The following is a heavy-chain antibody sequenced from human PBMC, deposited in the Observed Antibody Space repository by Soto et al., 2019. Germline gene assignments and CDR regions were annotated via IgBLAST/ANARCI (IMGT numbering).Heavy chain of an antibody. Sequence: EVQLVESGGGLIQPGMSLRLSCAASGFSFDDYAMHWVRQVPGKGLEWITGISWNSGTTGYADSVKGRFTISRDNAKNSLYLQMNSLRAEDTAFYYCARDVWSRASGPPDSWGQGTLVTVSS. J-gene: IGHJ5*02. D-gene: IGHD3-10*01. CDR3: ARDVWSRASGPPDS. CDR2: ISWNSGTT. CDR1: GFSFDDYA. V-gene: IGHV3-9*01.